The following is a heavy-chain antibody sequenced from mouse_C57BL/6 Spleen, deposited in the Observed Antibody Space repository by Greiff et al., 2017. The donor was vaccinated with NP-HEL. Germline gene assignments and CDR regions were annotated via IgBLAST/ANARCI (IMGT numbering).Heavy chain of an antibody. V-gene: IGHV1-58*01. CDR1: GYTFTSYG. Sequence: EVQLVESGAELVRPGSSVKMSCKTSGYTFTSYGINWVKQRPGQGLEWIGYIYIGNGYTEYNEKFKGKATLTSDTSSSTAYMQLSSLTSEDSAIYFCARDTTVVATRYFDVWGTGTTVTVSS. CDR2: IYIGNGYT. J-gene: IGHJ1*03. D-gene: IGHD1-1*01. CDR3: ARDTTVVATRYFDV.